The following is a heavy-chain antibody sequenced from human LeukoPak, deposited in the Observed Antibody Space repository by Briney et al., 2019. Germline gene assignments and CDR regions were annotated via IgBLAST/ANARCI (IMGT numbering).Heavy chain of an antibody. CDR1: GFSFMNAW. V-gene: IGHV3-15*01. Sequence: GGSLRLSCAASGFSFMNAWMSWVRQAPGKGLEWVGRIKSKTDGGTTDYAAPVKGRFTISRDDSKNTLYLQMNSLKTEDTAVYHCTTVMPMGFLEWFLFDYWGQGTLVTVSS. CDR2: IKSKTDGGTT. D-gene: IGHD3-3*01. CDR3: TTVMPMGFLEWFLFDY. J-gene: IGHJ4*02.